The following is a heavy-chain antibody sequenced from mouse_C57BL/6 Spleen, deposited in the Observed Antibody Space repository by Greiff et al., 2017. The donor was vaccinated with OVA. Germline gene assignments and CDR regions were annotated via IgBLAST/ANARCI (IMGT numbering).Heavy chain of an antibody. CDR2: INPSNGGT. CDR3: ARAYYCNDF. Sequence: VQLQQPGTELVKPGASVKLSCKASGYTFTSYWMHWVKQRPGQGLEWIGNINPSNGGTNYNEKFKSKATLTVDKSSSTAYMQLRCLSSEVSSFYFCARAYYCNDFWGQGTTLTVSS. V-gene: IGHV1-53*01. CDR1: GYTFTSYW. J-gene: IGHJ2*01. D-gene: IGHD2-10*01.